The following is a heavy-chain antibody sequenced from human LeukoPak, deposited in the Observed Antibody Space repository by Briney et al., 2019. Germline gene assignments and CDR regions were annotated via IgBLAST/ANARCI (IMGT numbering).Heavy chain of an antibody. CDR1: GGSFSGYY. CDR3: ARGNYYGSGTLGAFDI. Sequence: PSETLSLTCAVYGGSFSGYYWSWIRQPPGKGLEWIGEINHSGITNYIPPLKSRVTISVDTSKNQFSLKLSSVTAADTAVYYCARGNYYGSGTLGAFDIWGQGTMVTVSS. J-gene: IGHJ3*02. V-gene: IGHV4-34*01. CDR2: INHSGIT. D-gene: IGHD3-10*01.